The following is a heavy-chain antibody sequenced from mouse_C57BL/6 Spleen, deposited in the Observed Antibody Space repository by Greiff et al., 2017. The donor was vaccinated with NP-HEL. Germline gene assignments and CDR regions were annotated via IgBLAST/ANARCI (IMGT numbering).Heavy chain of an antibody. Sequence: EVQLQQSGPELVKPGASVKISCKASGYTFTDYYMNWVKQSHGKSLEWIGDINPNNGGTSYNQKFKGKATLTVDKSSSTAYMELRSLTSEDSAVYYCAREGSSRSGFAYWGQGTLVTVSA. J-gene: IGHJ3*01. V-gene: IGHV1-26*01. CDR2: INPNNGGT. CDR3: AREGSSRSGFAY. CDR1: GYTFTDYY.